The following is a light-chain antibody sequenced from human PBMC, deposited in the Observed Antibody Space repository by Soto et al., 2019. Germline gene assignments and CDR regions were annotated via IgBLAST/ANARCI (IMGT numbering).Light chain of an antibody. Sequence: EIVLTQSPGTLSLSPGERATLSCRASQSVRSRYLAWYRQKPGRAPRLLIYGASNRATGIPDRFSGSGSGTDFTLIVSRLEPADFAVYFCQQYDTSPGTFGQGTKVEIK. V-gene: IGKV3-20*01. J-gene: IGKJ1*01. CDR3: QQYDTSPGT. CDR1: QSVRSRY. CDR2: GAS.